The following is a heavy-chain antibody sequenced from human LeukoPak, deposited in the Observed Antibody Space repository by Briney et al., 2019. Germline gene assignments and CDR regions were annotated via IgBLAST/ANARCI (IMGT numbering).Heavy chain of an antibody. J-gene: IGHJ4*02. V-gene: IGHV1-69*13. Sequence: EASVTVSCKASGGTFSSYAISWVRQAPGQGLEWMGGIIPIFGTANYAQKFQGRVTITADESTSTAYMELSSLRSEDTAVYYCAREAVAMMFDYWGQGTLVTVSS. CDR1: GGTFSSYA. CDR3: AREAVAMMFDY. D-gene: IGHD6-19*01. CDR2: IIPIFGTA.